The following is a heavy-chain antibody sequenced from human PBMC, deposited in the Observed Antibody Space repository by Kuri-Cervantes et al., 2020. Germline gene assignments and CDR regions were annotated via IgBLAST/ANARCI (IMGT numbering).Heavy chain of an antibody. V-gene: IGHV4-39*01. CDR3: ARQARNYYDMRAFDI. CDR1: GGSISSSSYY. J-gene: IGHJ3*02. CDR2: IYYSGST. Sequence: ESLKISCTVSGGSISSSSYYWGWIRQPPGKGLEWIGSIYYSGSTYYNPSLKSRVTISVDTSKNQFSLKLSSVTAADTAVYYCARQARNYYDMRAFDIWGQGTMVTVSS. D-gene: IGHD3-22*01.